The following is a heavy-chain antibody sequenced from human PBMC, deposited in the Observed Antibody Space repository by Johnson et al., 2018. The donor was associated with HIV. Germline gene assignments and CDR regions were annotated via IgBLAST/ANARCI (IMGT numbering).Heavy chain of an antibody. CDR3: ASLRDAFDI. CDR2: NPSSDST. Sequence: QLVESGGGLVKPGGSLRLSCAASGFTFSNYYMNYVRQAPGNGLELVGQVNPSSDSTYLIDSGQDRFNISGDNAKNTLHLQMNSLRAGDTAVYYCASLRDAFDIWGQGTMVTVSS. V-gene: IGHV3-25*04. CDR1: GFTFSNYY. J-gene: IGHJ3*02.